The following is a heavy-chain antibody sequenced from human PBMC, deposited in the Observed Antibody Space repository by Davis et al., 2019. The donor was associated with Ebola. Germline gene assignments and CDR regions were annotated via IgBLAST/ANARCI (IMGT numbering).Heavy chain of an antibody. D-gene: IGHD1-26*01. CDR2: IRGKANSYAT. CDR3: TSTAGSVDY. CDR1: GFTFSGSA. J-gene: IGHJ4*02. Sequence: GESLKISCAASGFTFSGSAMHWVRQASGKGLEWVGRIRGKANSYATAYAASVKGRFTISRDDSKNTAYLQMNSLKTEDTAVYYCTSTAGSVDYWGQGTLVTVSS. V-gene: IGHV3-73*01.